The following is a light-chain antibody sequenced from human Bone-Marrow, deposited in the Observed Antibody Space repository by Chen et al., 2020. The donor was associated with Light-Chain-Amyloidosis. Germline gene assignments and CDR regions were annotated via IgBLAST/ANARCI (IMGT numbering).Light chain of an antibody. CDR2: RDT. CDR3: QSADSSGTYEVI. J-gene: IGLJ2*01. CDR1: DLPTKY. V-gene: IGLV3-25*03. Sequence: SYELTQPPSVSVSPGQTARITCSGDDLPTKYAYWYQQKPGQAPVLVIHRDTERPSGISERFSGSSSGTTATLTIIGVQAEYEADYHCQSADSSGTYEVIFGGGTKLTVL.